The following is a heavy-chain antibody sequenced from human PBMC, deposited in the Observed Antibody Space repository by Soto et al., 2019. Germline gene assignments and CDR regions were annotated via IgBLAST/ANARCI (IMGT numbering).Heavy chain of an antibody. CDR1: GYNFISYW. Sequence: GESLKISFKASGYNFISYWIHWVRQMPGTGLEWLGRIDSRVRYTNYSPSFEGQVTICTDESTSTAYPQWHSPKASDTAVYFCARSRRSEYSYGSEHIDFWGQGTQVTVSS. V-gene: IGHV5-10-1*01. CDR3: ARSRRSEYSYGSEHIDF. CDR2: IDSRVRYT. J-gene: IGHJ4*02. D-gene: IGHD5-18*01.